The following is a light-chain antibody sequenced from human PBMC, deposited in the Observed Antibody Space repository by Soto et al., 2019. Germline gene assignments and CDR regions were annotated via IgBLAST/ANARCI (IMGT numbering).Light chain of an antibody. V-gene: IGKV1-39*01. Sequence: DIQMTQSPSSLSASVGDRVTVTWRASQDVTRYLNWYQQKPGKAPELLIYAASTLQSGVPSRFSGSRSGTDFAVTIGSLQPEDFETYFCQQTYRPPMTFGHGTKVNI. CDR3: QQTYRPPMT. CDR1: QDVTRY. CDR2: AAS. J-gene: IGKJ1*01.